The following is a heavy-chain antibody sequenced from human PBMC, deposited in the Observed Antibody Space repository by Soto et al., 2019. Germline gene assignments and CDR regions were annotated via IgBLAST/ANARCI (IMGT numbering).Heavy chain of an antibody. Sequence: GGSLRLSCAASGFTFDDYGMSWVRQAPGKGLEWVSGINWNGGSTGYADSVKGRFTISRDNAKNSLYLQMNSLRAEDTALYFCVRSGDYRSGSYWYFFDYWGQGALVTVSS. CDR2: INWNGGST. CDR1: GFTFDDYG. CDR3: VRSGDYRSGSYWYFFDY. V-gene: IGHV3-20*04. J-gene: IGHJ4*02. D-gene: IGHD3-10*01.